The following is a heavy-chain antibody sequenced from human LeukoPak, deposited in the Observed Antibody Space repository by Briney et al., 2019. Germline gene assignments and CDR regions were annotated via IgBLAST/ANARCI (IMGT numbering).Heavy chain of an antibody. CDR2: IKQDGSEK. J-gene: IGHJ3*02. V-gene: IGHV3-7*01. CDR3: ARVGVGNDAFDI. D-gene: IGHD1-26*01. CDR1: GFTLSSYW. Sequence: GGSLRLSCAASGFTLSSYWVHWVRQAPGKGLEWVANIKQDGSEKYYVDSVKGRFTISRDNAKNSLYLQMNSLRAEDTAVYYCARVGVGNDAFDIWGQGTMVTVSS.